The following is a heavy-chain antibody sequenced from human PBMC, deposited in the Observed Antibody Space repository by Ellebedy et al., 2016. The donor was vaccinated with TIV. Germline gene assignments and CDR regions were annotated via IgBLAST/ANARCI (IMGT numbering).Heavy chain of an antibody. Sequence: GESLKISXAASGFTFGTYGMHWVRQAPGKGLEWVAVTYSDGSNQYYAASVKGRFTISRDNSKDTLYLQMDSLKVEDTAVYYCARESPIEASGSDVFDVWGQGTMVTVSS. V-gene: IGHV3-33*01. J-gene: IGHJ3*01. CDR3: ARESPIEASGSDVFDV. D-gene: IGHD3-10*01. CDR2: TYSDGSNQ. CDR1: GFTFGTYG.